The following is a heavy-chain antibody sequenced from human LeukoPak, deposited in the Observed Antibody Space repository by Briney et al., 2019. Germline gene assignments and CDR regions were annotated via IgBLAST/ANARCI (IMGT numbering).Heavy chain of an antibody. V-gene: IGHV1-2*02. Sequence: GASVKVSCKASGYTFTGYYMHWVRQAPGQGLEWMGWINPNSGGTNYAQKFQGRVTMTRDTSISTAYMELSRLRSDDTAVYYCASETVVTATPLDSWGQGTLVTVSS. CDR2: INPNSGGT. D-gene: IGHD2-21*02. CDR1: GYTFTGYY. CDR3: ASETVVTATPLDS. J-gene: IGHJ4*02.